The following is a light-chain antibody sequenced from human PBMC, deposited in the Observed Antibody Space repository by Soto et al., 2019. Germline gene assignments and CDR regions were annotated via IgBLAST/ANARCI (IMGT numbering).Light chain of an antibody. V-gene: IGKV3-20*01. CDR3: QQYGSSPPRT. CDR1: QSISSNY. J-gene: IGKJ1*01. Sequence: EIVLTQSPGTLSLSPGERATLSCRASQSISSNYLAWYQQKPGQAPRLLIHGASSRASGTPDRFSGSGSGTDFTLTISRLEPEDFAVYYCQQYGSSPPRTFGQGTKVEIK. CDR2: GAS.